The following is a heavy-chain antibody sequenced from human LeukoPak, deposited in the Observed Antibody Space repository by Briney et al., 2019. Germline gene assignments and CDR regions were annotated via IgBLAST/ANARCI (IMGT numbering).Heavy chain of an antibody. CDR3: ARLRDYYYNYMDV. J-gene: IGHJ6*03. CDR1: GGSISSSSYF. CDR2: IYYSGST. V-gene: IGHV4-39*01. Sequence: SETLSLTCTVSGGSISSSSYFWAWIRQPPGKGLEWIGSIYYSGSTYYNPSLKSRVTISVDTSKIQISLKLNSVTAADTAVYYCARLRDYYYNYMDVWGKGTTVTISS.